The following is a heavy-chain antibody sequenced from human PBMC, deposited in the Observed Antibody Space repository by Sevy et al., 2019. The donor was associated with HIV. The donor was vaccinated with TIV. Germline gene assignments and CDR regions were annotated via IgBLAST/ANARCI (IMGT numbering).Heavy chain of an antibody. CDR3: ARDGGAYTYGTGKY. V-gene: IGHV3-30-3*01. CDR1: RFTFSTYA. D-gene: IGHD5-18*01. CDR2: ISYDGNIK. Sequence: GGSLRLSCAASRFTFSTYAMHWVRQAPGKGLEWVSVISYDGNIKYYADSVKGRFTISRDDSKNTLYLQMNSLRAEDTAVYYCARDGGAYTYGTGKYWGPGTLVTVSS. J-gene: IGHJ4*02.